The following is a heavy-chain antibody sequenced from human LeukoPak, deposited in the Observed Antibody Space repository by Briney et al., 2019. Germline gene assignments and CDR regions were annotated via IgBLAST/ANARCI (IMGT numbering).Heavy chain of an antibody. CDR3: AKVPSLYHFHS. J-gene: IGHJ4*02. CDR1: GFTFSSYA. Sequence: GGSLRLSCAVSGFTFSSYAMSWVRQAPEKGLEWVSVISGSDESTYYADSVKGRFTISRDNAKNTLYLQMNSLRAEDTAVYYCAKVPSLYHFHSWGQGTLVTVSS. D-gene: IGHD2-8*01. V-gene: IGHV3-23*01. CDR2: ISGSDEST.